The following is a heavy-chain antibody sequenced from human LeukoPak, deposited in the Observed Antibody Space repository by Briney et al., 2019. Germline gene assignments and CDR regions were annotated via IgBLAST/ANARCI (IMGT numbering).Heavy chain of an antibody. J-gene: IGHJ5*02. D-gene: IGHD6-6*01. CDR1: GGTFSSYA. CDR3: ARDLLEYSSAYDQNWFDP. CDR2: IIPIFGTA. Sequence: SVKVSCKASGGTFSSYAISWVRQAPGQGLEWMGGIIPIFGTANYAQKFQGKVTITADESTSTAYMELSSLRSEDTAVYYCARDLLEYSSAYDQNWFDPWGQGTLVTVSS. V-gene: IGHV1-69*13.